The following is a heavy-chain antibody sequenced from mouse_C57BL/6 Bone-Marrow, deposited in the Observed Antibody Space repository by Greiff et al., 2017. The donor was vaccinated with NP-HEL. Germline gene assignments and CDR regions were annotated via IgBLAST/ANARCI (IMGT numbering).Heavy chain of an antibody. J-gene: IGHJ3*01. CDR1: GFSLTSYG. V-gene: IGHV2-6*01. D-gene: IGHD2-1*01. Sequence: VQVVESGPGLVAPSQSLSITCTVSGFSLTSYGVDWVRQSPGKGLEWLGVIWGVGSTNYNSALKSRLSISKDNSKSQVFLKMNSLQTDDTAMYYCATTYGNFSWFAYWGQGTLVTVSA. CDR2: IWGVGST. CDR3: ATTYGNFSWFAY.